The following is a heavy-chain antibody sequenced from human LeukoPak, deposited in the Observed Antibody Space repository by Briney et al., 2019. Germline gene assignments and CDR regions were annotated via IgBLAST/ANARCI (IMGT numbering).Heavy chain of an antibody. CDR2: ISGSGTYK. J-gene: IGHJ4*02. CDR1: GFTFSTYY. CDR3: VSRYCSGTSCYAFDN. V-gene: IGHV3-21*01. D-gene: IGHD2-2*01. Sequence: GGSLRVSCAASGFTFSTYYMNWVRQAPGKGLEWVSSISGSGTYKYYEDSVKGRFTISRDNAESSLYLQMNSLRVEDTAVYYCVSRYCSGTSCYAFDNWGQGTLVTVSS.